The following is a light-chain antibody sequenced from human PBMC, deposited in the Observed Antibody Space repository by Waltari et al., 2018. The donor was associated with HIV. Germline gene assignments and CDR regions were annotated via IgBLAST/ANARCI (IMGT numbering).Light chain of an antibody. V-gene: IGLV2-14*01. J-gene: IGLJ3*02. CDR3: VSYKSSSSPV. CDR1: SFDIYGYNF. CDR2: EVS. Sequence: QSALTQPASVSGSPGQSITISCTGASFDIYGYNFVSWFQHHSGKAPKVIIYEVSNRPSGVSNRFSGSKSGNTASLTISGLQPEDEAEYFCVSYKSSSSPVFGGGTKLTV.